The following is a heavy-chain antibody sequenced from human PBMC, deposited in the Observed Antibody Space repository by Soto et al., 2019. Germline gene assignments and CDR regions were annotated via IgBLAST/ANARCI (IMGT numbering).Heavy chain of an antibody. Sequence: SSETLSLTCTVSGGSIISYYWSWIRQPPGKGLEWIGYIYYSGSTNYNPSLKSRVTISVDTSKNQFSLKLTSVTAADTAVYYCARARATRAAAAIFDCWGQGTLVTVSS. CDR2: IYYSGST. D-gene: IGHD6-13*01. J-gene: IGHJ4*02. CDR3: ARARATRAAAAIFDC. CDR1: GGSIISYY. V-gene: IGHV4-59*08.